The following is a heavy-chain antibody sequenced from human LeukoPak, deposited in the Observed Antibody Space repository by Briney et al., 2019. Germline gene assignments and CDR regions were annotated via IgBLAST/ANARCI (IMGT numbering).Heavy chain of an antibody. Sequence: GGSLRLSCAASGLTFSSYAMSWVRQAPGKGLEWVSAISGSGGSTYYADSVKGRFTISRDNSKNTVYLQMNSLRAEDTAVYYCAKDRGGWFDPWGQGTLVTVSS. D-gene: IGHD3-10*01. CDR1: GLTFSSYA. V-gene: IGHV3-23*01. J-gene: IGHJ5*02. CDR2: ISGSGGST. CDR3: AKDRGGWFDP.